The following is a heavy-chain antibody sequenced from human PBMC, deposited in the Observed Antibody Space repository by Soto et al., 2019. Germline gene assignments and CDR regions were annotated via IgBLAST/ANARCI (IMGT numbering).Heavy chain of an antibody. J-gene: IGHJ6*02. D-gene: IGHD6-13*01. V-gene: IGHV3-21*01. CDR2: ISSDSSYK. CDR1: GFTLRSHT. CDR3: ARGSCTSSSCYIGGFYYYGMDV. Sequence: EVQLVESGGGLGKPGESLRLSCAASGFTLRSHTMNWVRQAPGKGLEWVSSISSDSSYKYYTGSVKGRFTVSSDNAKNSLYLQMDSLRAEDTAVYYCARGSCTSSSCYIGGFYYYGMDVWGQGATVTVSS.